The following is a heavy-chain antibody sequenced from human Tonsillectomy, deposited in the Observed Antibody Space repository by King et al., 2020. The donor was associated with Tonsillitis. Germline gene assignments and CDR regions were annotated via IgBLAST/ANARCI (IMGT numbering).Heavy chain of an antibody. Sequence: VQLVESGGGVVQPGRSLRLSCAASRFTFSSYAMHWVRQAPGKGQEWETLISYDGSNKYYADSVKGRFTISRDNSKNTLYLQMNSLRAEDTAVYYCARASSKYCSGGSCYSSPFDYWGQGTLVTVSS. J-gene: IGHJ4*02. CDR1: RFTFSSYA. CDR2: ISYDGSNK. V-gene: IGHV3-30-3*01. CDR3: ARASSKYCSGGSCYSSPFDY. D-gene: IGHD2-15*01.